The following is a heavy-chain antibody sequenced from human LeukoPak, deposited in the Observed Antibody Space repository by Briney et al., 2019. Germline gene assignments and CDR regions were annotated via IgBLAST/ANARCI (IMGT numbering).Heavy chain of an antibody. CDR2: INSDGSST. V-gene: IGHV3-74*01. CDR3: ARDISYTSGPPGYY. CDR1: GFTFSSYW. D-gene: IGHD3-16*01. Sequence: GGSLRLSCAASGFTFSSYWMRWVRQAPGKGLVWVSRINSDGSSTNYADSVKGRFTVSRDNAKNTLYLQMNSLRAEDTAVYYCARDISYTSGPPGYYWGQGTLVTVSS. J-gene: IGHJ4*02.